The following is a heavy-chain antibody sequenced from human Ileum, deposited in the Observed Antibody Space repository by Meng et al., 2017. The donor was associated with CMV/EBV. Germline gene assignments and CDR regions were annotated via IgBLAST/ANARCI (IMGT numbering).Heavy chain of an antibody. CDR3: ASLSGGDFEY. CDR1: GYTFTGYF. Sequence: QAHLVQSGAEVTKPXAPVKVSCKASGYTFTGYFMFWVRQAPGQGLEWMGSTNPNSGATNFAQNFQGRVTMTRDTSINTAYMELNRLRSDDTAVYYCASLSGGDFEYWGQGTLVTVSS. J-gene: IGHJ4*02. CDR2: TNPNSGAT. D-gene: IGHD1-26*01. V-gene: IGHV1-2*02.